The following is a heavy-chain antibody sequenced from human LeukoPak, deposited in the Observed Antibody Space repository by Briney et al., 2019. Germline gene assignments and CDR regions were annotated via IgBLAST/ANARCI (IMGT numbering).Heavy chain of an antibody. CDR2: IYYCGST. D-gene: IGHD3-3*01. CDR3: ASLGILRFLEWLAPRDAFDI. CDR1: GGSISSSSYY. V-gene: IGHV4-39*01. J-gene: IGHJ3*02. Sequence: SETLSLTCTVSGGSISSSSYYWGWIRQPPGKGLEWIGSIYYCGSTYYNPSLKSRVTISVDTSKNQFSLKLSSVTAADTAVYYCASLGILRFLEWLAPRDAFDIWGQGTMVTVSS.